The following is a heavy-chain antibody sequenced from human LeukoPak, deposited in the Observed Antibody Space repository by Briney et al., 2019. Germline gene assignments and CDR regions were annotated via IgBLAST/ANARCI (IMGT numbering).Heavy chain of an antibody. D-gene: IGHD6-6*01. CDR2: IIGYNGHT. CDR1: GYTFPDYG. CDR3: ARDQNIAGRPDY. Sequence: ASVKVSCKASGYTFPDYGISWVRQAPGQGLEWVGWIIGYNGHTNYAQKFQGRVTMTTDTSTSTVYMELRTLRSDDTAVYYCARDQNIAGRPDYWGQGTLVTVSS. V-gene: IGHV1-18*01. J-gene: IGHJ4*02.